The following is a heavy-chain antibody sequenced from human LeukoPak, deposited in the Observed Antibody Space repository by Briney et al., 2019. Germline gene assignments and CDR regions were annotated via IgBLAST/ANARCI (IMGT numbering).Heavy chain of an antibody. Sequence: GASVNFSCKASGYTFTSSGIIWVRQATVQGLEWRGWISAYNSTTNYAQTLRGRVTMTTDTSTSTAYMELRSLRSDDTAVYYCARDPCSSTSCYENWFDPWGQGTLVTVSS. J-gene: IGHJ5*02. CDR2: ISAYNSTT. CDR3: ARDPCSSTSCYENWFDP. D-gene: IGHD2-2*01. V-gene: IGHV1-18*01. CDR1: GYTFTSSG.